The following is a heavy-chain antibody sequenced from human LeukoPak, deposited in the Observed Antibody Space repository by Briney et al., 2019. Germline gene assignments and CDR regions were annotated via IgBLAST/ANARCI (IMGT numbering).Heavy chain of an antibody. Sequence: SVKVSXKASGGTFSSYAISWVRQAPGQGLEWMRGIIPIFGTANYAQKFQGRVTITADESTSTAYMELSSLRSEDTAVYYCATNYYDSSGYYLDAFDIWGQGTMVTVSS. D-gene: IGHD3-22*01. CDR2: IIPIFGTA. CDR1: GGTFSSYA. J-gene: IGHJ3*02. V-gene: IGHV1-69*13. CDR3: ATNYYDSSGYYLDAFDI.